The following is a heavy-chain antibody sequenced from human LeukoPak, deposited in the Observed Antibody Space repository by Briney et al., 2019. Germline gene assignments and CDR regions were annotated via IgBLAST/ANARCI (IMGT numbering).Heavy chain of an antibody. Sequence: GGSLRLSCAASGFTFGSYAMSWVRQVPGKGLEWVSTISGSGGSTYYADSVKGRFTISRDNSKNMLFLQMNSLRAEDTALYYCAKDSVQYYDILTGYSYFDWWGQGTLVTVSS. CDR3: AKDSVQYYDILTGYSYFDW. V-gene: IGHV3-23*01. J-gene: IGHJ4*02. D-gene: IGHD3-9*01. CDR2: ISGSGGST. CDR1: GFTFGSYA.